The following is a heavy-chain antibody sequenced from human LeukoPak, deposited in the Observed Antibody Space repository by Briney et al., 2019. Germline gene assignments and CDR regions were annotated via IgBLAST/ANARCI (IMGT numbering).Heavy chain of an antibody. Sequence: GESLKISCKGSGYSFTSYWIGWVRQMPGKGLEWMGIIYPGDSDTRYSPSFQGQVTISADKSISTAYLQWSSLKASGTAMYYCARRRSPLSEMATINWFDPWGQGTLVTVSS. D-gene: IGHD5-24*01. CDR2: IYPGDSDT. CDR1: GYSFTSYW. CDR3: ARRRSPLSEMATINWFDP. V-gene: IGHV5-51*01. J-gene: IGHJ5*02.